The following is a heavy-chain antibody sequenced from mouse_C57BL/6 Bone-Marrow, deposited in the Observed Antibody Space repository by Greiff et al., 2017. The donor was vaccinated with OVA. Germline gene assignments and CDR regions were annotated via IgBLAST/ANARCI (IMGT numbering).Heavy chain of an antibody. CDR1: GFTFSSYG. J-gene: IGHJ2*01. Sequence: EVKLVESGGDLVKPGGSLKLSCAASGFTFSSYGMSWVRQTPDKRLEWVATISSGGSYTYYPDSVKGRFTISRDNAKNTLYLQMSSLKSEYTAMYYCARHGGGYPYYFYYWGQGTTLTFSS. V-gene: IGHV5-6*02. CDR2: ISSGGSYT. D-gene: IGHD2-2*01. CDR3: ARHGGGYPYYFYY.